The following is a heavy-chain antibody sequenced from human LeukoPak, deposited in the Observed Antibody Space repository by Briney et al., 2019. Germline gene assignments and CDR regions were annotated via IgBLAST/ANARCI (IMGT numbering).Heavy chain of an antibody. CDR2: IIPIFGTA. CDR3: ARSIPPYYDSSGYYYPFDY. Sequence: PVKVSCKASGGTFSSYAISWVRQAPGQGLEWMGGIIPIFGTANYAQKFQGRVTITTDESTSTAYMELSSLRSEDTAVYYCARSIPPYYDSSGYYYPFDYWGQGALVTVSS. V-gene: IGHV1-69*05. CDR1: GGTFSSYA. J-gene: IGHJ4*02. D-gene: IGHD3-22*01.